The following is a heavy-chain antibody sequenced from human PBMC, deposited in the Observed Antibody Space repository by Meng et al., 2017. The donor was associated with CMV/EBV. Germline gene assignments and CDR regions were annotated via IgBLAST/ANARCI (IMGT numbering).Heavy chain of an antibody. V-gene: IGHV4-39*07. CDR1: GGSISSSSYY. J-gene: IGHJ4*02. D-gene: IGHD6-19*01. CDR3: ARDSAVAGVVDY. Sequence: LQESGPGLVKPSETLSLTCTVSGGSISSSSYYWGWIRQPPGKGLEWIGSIYYSGSTYYNPSLKSRVTISVDTSKNQFSLKLSSVTAADTAVYYCARDSAVAGVVDYWGQGTLVTVSS. CDR2: IYYSGST.